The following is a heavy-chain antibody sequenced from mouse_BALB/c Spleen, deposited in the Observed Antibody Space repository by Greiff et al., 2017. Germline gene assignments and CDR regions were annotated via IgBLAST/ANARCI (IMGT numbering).Heavy chain of an antibody. CDR2: IRNKANGYTT. J-gene: IGHJ2*01. V-gene: IGHV7-3*02. CDR3: ARDMGE. CDR1: GFTFTDYY. Sequence: EVQLQQSGGGLVQPGGSLRLSCATSGFTFTDYYMSWVRQPPGKALEWLGFIRNKANGYTTEYSASVKGRFTISRDNSQSILYLQMNTLRAEDSATYYCARDMGEWGQGTTLTVSS.